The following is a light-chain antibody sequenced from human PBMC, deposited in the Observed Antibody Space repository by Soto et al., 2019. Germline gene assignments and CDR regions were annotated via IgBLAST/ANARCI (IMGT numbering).Light chain of an antibody. CDR2: EVS. V-gene: IGLV2-8*01. Sequence: QSALTQPPSASGSPGQSVTISCTGTSSDVGGYNYVSWYQQHPGKAPKLMIYEVSKRPSGVPDRFSGSKSGNTASLTVSGLQAEDEGEYYCSSYAGSSSLRFGGGTKLTVL. CDR3: SSYAGSSSLR. CDR1: SSDVGGYNY. J-gene: IGLJ2*01.